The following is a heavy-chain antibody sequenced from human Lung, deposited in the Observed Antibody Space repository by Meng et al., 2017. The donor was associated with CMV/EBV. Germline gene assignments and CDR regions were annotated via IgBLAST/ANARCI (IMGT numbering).Heavy chain of an antibody. Sequence: GESXKISCADSEFTFNSYAMHWVRQAPGKGLEWVAIISYDGRDKYYAESVKGRFTISRDNSKNTLYLQMNSLRTEDTALYFCTREGRLNWFDPWGQGTPVTVSS. V-gene: IGHV3-30*04. J-gene: IGHJ5*02. CDR2: ISYDGRDK. CDR3: TREGRLNWFDP. CDR1: EFTFNSYA.